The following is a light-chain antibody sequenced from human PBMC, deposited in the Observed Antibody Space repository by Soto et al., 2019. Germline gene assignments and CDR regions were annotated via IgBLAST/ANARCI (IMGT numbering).Light chain of an antibody. CDR1: QSISPY. Sequence: DIQMTQSPSTLSASVGDRVTITCRASQSISPYLAWYQQKPGKAPKLLIYRASTLENGVPSRFSGSASGTEFTLTISGLQSDDFATYYCQQYKRFWTFGQGTKVEIK. J-gene: IGKJ1*01. CDR2: RAS. CDR3: QQYKRFWT. V-gene: IGKV1-5*03.